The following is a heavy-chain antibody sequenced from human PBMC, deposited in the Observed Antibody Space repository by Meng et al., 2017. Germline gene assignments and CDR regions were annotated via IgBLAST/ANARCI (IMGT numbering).Heavy chain of an antibody. CDR2: ISSSSSYI. Sequence: GESLKISCAASGFTFSNAWMSWVRQAPGKGLEWVSSISSSSSYIYYADSVKGRFTISRDNAKNSLYLQMNSLRAEDTAVYYCARVMLGYGSGKIAFDIWGQGTMVTVSS. CDR1: GFTFSNAW. J-gene: IGHJ3*02. D-gene: IGHD3-10*01. CDR3: ARVMLGYGSGKIAFDI. V-gene: IGHV3-21*01.